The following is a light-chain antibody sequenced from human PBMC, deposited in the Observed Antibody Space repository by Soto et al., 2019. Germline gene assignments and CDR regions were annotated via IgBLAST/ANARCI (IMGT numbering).Light chain of an antibody. CDR1: QSVRSTF. V-gene: IGKV3-20*01. CDR3: QQYHDSPMNT. J-gene: IGKJ2*01. CDR2: GAS. Sequence: VLPQSPDTLSLSPGDRATLSCRASQSVRSTFLAWYQQKPGQAPRLLIYGASKRAAGIPARFSGSASCTEFTLTISSLEPDDSAVYYCQQYHDSPMNTFGQGTKLQIK.